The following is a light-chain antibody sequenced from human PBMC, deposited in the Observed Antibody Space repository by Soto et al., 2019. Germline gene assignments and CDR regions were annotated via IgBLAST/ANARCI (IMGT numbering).Light chain of an antibody. J-gene: IGKJ4*01. V-gene: IGKV3-11*01. CDR3: PHRSNWPPLT. CDR1: QSVSSY. Sequence: EMVLTQSPATLSLSPGERATLSCRASQSVSSYLAWYQQKPGQAPRLLIYDASNRATGIPARFSGSGSGTDFTLTISSLEPEDVAVYYWPHRSNWPPLTFGGGTKVELK. CDR2: DAS.